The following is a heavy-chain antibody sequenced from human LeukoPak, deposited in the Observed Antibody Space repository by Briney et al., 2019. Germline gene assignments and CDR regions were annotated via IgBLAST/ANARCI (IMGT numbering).Heavy chain of an antibody. CDR3: ARARGYSYGGFDP. CDR1: GGSISSSSYY. CDR2: IYYSGST. J-gene: IGHJ5*02. Sequence: PSETLSLTCIVAGGSISSSSYYWGWIRQPPGKGLEWIRSIYYSGSTYYNPSLKSRVTISVDTSKNQFSLNLSSVTAADTAVYYCARARGYSYGGFDPWGQGTLVTVSS. D-gene: IGHD5-18*01. V-gene: IGHV4-39*07.